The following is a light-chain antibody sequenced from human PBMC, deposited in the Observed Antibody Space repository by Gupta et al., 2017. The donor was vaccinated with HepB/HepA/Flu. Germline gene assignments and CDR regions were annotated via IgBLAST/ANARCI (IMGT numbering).Light chain of an antibody. CDR2: SNN. CDR1: SSNIGSNT. Sequence: QSVLTQPLSASGTPGQRVTISCSGSSSNIGSNTVNWYQQLPGTAPKLLIYSNNQRPSGVPDRFSGSKSGTSASLAISGLQSEDEADYYCAAWDDILNGYVFGTGTKVTVL. J-gene: IGLJ1*01. V-gene: IGLV1-44*01. CDR3: AAWDDILNGYV.